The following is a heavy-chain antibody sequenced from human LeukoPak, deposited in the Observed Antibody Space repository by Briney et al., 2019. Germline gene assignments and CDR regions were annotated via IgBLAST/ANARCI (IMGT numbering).Heavy chain of an antibody. CDR3: AKSVQEFNYYDSSGWDY. CDR2: ISGSGGST. Sequence: PGGSLRLSCAAFGFTFGSYTMSWVRKAPGKGLEWVSAISGSGGSTYYADSVKGRFTISRDNSKNTLYLQMNSLRAEDTAVYYCAKSVQEFNYYDSSGWDYWGQGTLVTVSS. CDR1: GFTFGSYT. D-gene: IGHD3-22*01. V-gene: IGHV3-23*01. J-gene: IGHJ4*02.